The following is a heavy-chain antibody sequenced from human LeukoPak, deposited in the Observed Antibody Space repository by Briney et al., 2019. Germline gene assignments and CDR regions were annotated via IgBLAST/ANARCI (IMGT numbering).Heavy chain of an antibody. CDR2: IYYSGST. CDR1: GGSVSSGNYY. Sequence: SETLSLTCTVSGGSVSSGNYYWSWIRQPPGKGLEWIGYIYYSGSTNYNPSLKSRVSISVESSKNQFSLKLSSVTAADTAVYYCARASVYGMDVWGQGTTVTVSS. CDR3: ARASVYGMDV. V-gene: IGHV4-61*01. J-gene: IGHJ6*02.